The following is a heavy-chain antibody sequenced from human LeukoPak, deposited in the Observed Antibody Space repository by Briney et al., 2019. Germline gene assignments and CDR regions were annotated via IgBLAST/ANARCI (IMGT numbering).Heavy chain of an antibody. J-gene: IGHJ4*02. CDR2: ISSSGNTI. CDR3: ARLRGYSYGYGDY. D-gene: IGHD5-18*01. Sequence: GGSLRLSCAASGFTFDDYGMSWVRQAPGKGLEWVPYISSSGNTIDYADSVKGRFTISRDNAKNSLYLQMVSLRAEDTAVYYCARLRGYSYGYGDYWGQGTLVTVSS. CDR1: GFTFDDYG. V-gene: IGHV3-48*03.